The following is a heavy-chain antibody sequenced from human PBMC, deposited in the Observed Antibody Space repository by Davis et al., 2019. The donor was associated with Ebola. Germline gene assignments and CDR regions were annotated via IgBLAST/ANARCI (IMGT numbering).Heavy chain of an antibody. D-gene: IGHD2-15*01. J-gene: IGHJ6*02. Sequence: PSETLSLTCTVSGGPTSSYYWSWIRQPAGKGLEWIGHIYTSGSTNYNPSLKSRVTMSVDTSMHQFSLRPNSVTAADTAVYYCARGRVLYGMDVWGQGTTVTVSS. CDR1: GGPTSSYY. CDR3: ARGRVLYGMDV. V-gene: IGHV4-4*07. CDR2: IYTSGST.